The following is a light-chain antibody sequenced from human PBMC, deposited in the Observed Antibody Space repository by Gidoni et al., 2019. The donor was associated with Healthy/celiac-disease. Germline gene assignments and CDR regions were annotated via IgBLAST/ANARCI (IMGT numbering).Light chain of an antibody. V-gene: IGKV1-39*01. CDR2: AAS. CDR1: QSISSY. CDR3: QQSYSTLWT. J-gene: IGKJ1*01. Sequence: DIQMTQSQSSLSASVGDRVTITCRASQSISSYLNWYQQKPGKAPKLLIYAASSLQSGVPSRFSGSGSGTDFTLTISSLQPEDFATYYCQQSYSTLWTFXXXTKVEIK.